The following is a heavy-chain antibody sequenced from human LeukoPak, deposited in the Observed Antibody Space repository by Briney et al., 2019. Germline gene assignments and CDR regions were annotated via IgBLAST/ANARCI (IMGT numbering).Heavy chain of an antibody. CDR1: GYTFTSYD. V-gene: IGHV1-8*03. J-gene: IGHJ6*03. D-gene: IGHD3-10*01. CDR2: MNPNSGNT. CDR3: ARGQGFGGLYYMDV. Sequence: GASVKVSCKASGYTFTSYDINWVRQATGQGLEWMGWMNPNSGNTGYAQKFQGRVTITRNTSISTAYMELSSLRSEDTAVYYCARGQGFGGLYYMDVWGKGTTVTVSS.